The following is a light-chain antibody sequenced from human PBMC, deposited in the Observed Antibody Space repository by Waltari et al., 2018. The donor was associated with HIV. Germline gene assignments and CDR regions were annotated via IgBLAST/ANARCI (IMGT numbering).Light chain of an antibody. CDR1: SSHFGSHY. CDR3: AAWDDSLSGLYV. CDR2: RKN. J-gene: IGLJ1*01. V-gene: IGLV1-47*01. Sequence: QSVLTPPPSASGTPGPRVTISCSGSSSHFGSHYVYWYPQLPGTTPKLLIYRKNQRPSGVPDRFSGSKSGTSASLAISGLRSEDEADYYCAAWDDSLSGLYVFGTGTKVTVL.